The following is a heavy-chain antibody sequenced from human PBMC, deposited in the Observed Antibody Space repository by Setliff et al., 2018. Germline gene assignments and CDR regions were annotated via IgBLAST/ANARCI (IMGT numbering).Heavy chain of an antibody. Sequence: GESLKISCNGSGYSFTSYWIAWVRQMPGKGLEWMGIIYPGDSDTRYSPSFQGQVTISADRSTRTAYLQCSSLKASDTAFYYCARSDYGDYFAWDSYGMDVWGQGTTVTVSS. CDR2: IYPGDSDT. D-gene: IGHD4-17*01. V-gene: IGHV5-51*01. CDR1: GYSFTSYW. CDR3: ARSDYGDYFAWDSYGMDV. J-gene: IGHJ6*02.